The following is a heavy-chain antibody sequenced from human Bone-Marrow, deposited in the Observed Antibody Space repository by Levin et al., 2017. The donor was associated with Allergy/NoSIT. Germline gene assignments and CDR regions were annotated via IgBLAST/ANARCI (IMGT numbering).Heavy chain of an antibody. J-gene: IGHJ4*02. V-gene: IGHV3-21*01. Sequence: ETLSLTCAASGFTFNSYSMNWVRQAPGKGLEWVSSISSSSSYISYADSAKGRFSISRDNARNSLYLQMNSLRAEDTAVYYCAREVGAWNAHYFDFWGQGTLVTVSS. CDR2: ISSSSSYI. D-gene: IGHD1-1*01. CDR1: GFTFNSYS. CDR3: AREVGAWNAHYFDF.